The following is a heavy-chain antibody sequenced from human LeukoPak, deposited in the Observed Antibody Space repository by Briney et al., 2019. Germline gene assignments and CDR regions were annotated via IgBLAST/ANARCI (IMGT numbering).Heavy chain of an antibody. CDR3: AKVDDLLGWFDP. J-gene: IGHJ5*02. CDR1: GFTFSSYA. V-gene: IGHV3-23*01. Sequence: GGSLRLSCAASGFTFSSYAMSWVRQAPGRELEWVSAISGSGGSTYYADSVKGRFTISRDNSKNTLYLQMNSLRAEDTAVYYCAKVDDLLGWFDPWGQGTLVTVSS. CDR2: ISGSGGST. D-gene: IGHD2-15*01.